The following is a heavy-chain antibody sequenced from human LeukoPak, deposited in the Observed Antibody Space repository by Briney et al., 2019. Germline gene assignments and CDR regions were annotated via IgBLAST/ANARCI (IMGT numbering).Heavy chain of an antibody. CDR2: INPNSGGT. CDR3: GRVRLETTRIYYYYGMDV. J-gene: IGHJ6*02. V-gene: IGHV1-2*02. D-gene: IGHD1-26*01. CDR1: GYTFTGYY. Sequence: ASAKVSCKASGYTFTGYYIHWVRQAPGQGLEWMGWINPNSGGTNYAQKFQGRVTMTRDTSISTAYMELSTLRSDDTAVYYCGRVRLETTRIYYYYGMDVWGQGTTVTVSS.